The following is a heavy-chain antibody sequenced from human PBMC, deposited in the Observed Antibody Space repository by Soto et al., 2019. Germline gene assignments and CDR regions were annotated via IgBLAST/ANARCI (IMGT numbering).Heavy chain of an antibody. Sequence: GGSLRLSCTASGFTFGDYAMSWFRQAPGKGLEWVGFIRSKAYGGTTEYAASVKGRFTISRDDSKSIAYLQMNSLKTEDTAVYYCTRDIWIFGVVPSWFDPWGQGTLVTVSS. D-gene: IGHD3-3*01. J-gene: IGHJ5*02. V-gene: IGHV3-49*03. CDR2: IRSKAYGGTT. CDR3: TRDIWIFGVVPSWFDP. CDR1: GFTFGDYA.